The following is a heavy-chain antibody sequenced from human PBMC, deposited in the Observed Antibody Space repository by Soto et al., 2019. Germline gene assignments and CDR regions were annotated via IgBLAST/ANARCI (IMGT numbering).Heavy chain of an antibody. V-gene: IGHV3-30-3*01. CDR1: GFTFSSYA. D-gene: IGHD1-1*01. CDR2: ISYDGSNK. J-gene: IGHJ6*02. CDR3: ARVEEYYYYYGMDV. Sequence: QVPLVESGGGVVQPGRSLRLSCAASGFTFSSYAMHWVRQAPGKGLEWVAVISYDGSNKYYADSVKGRFTISRDNSKNTLYLQMNSLRAEDTAVYYCARVEEYYYYYGMDVWGQGTTVTVSS.